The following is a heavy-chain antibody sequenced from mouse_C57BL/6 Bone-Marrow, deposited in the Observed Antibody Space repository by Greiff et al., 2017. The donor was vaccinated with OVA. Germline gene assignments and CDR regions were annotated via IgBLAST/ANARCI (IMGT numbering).Heavy chain of an antibody. CDR3: ARGIGGEFAY. Sequence: EVQLVESGGGLVKPGGSLKLSCAASGFTFSDYGMHWVRQAPEKGLEWVAYISSGSSTIYYADTVKGRFTISRDNAKNTLFLQMTSLRSEDTAMYYCARGIGGEFAYWGQGTLVTVSA. V-gene: IGHV5-17*01. CDR1: GFTFSDYG. J-gene: IGHJ3*01. CDR2: ISSGSSTI. D-gene: IGHD1-1*02.